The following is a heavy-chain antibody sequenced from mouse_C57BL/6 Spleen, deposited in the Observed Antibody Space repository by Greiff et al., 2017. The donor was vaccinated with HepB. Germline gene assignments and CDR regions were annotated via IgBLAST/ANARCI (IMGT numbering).Heavy chain of an antibody. CDR1: GYTSTDYE. D-gene: IGHD5-2*01. CDR2: IDPETGGT. CDR3: TRSDEYVAWFAY. Sequence: VKLVESGAELVRPGASVTLSCKASGYTSTDYEMHWVKQTPVHGLEWIGAIDPETGGTAYNQKFKGKAILTADKSSSTAYMELRSLTSEDSAVYYCTRSDEYVAWFAYWGQGTLVTVSA. V-gene: IGHV1-15*01. J-gene: IGHJ3*01.